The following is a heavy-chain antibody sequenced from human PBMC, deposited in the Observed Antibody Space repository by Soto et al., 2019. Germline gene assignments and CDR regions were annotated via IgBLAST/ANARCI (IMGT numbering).Heavy chain of an antibody. CDR2: IYSGGST. D-gene: IGHD6-19*01. Sequence: GPLRLSCAASGFTVSSNYMSWVRQAPGKGLEWVSVIYSGGSTYYADSVKGRFTISRDNSKNTLYLQMNSLRAEDTAVYYCARDTQWLGSYYYYGMEVWGQGTTVTVPS. V-gene: IGHV3-53*01. CDR1: GFTVSSNY. J-gene: IGHJ6*02. CDR3: ARDTQWLGSYYYYGMEV.